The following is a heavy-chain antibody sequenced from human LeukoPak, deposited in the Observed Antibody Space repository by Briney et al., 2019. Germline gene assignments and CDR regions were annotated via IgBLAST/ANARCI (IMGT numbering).Heavy chain of an antibody. CDR1: GGSISSSNW. V-gene: IGHV4-4*02. CDR2: IYHSGST. Sequence: SETLSLTCPVSGGSISSSNWWSWVRQPPGKGLEWIGEIYHSGSTNYNPSLKSRITISVDKSKNQFSLKLSSVTAADTAMYYCARVNSGTYYFDYWGQGTLVTVSS. D-gene: IGHD1-26*01. J-gene: IGHJ4*02. CDR3: ARVNSGTYYFDY.